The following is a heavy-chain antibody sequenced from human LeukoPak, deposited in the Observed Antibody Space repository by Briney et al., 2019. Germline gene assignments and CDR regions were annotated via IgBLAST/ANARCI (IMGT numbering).Heavy chain of an antibody. J-gene: IGHJ3*02. V-gene: IGHV4-34*01. CDR3: ASRGDAFDI. D-gene: IGHD3-16*01. CDR2: INHSGST. Sequence: SETLSLTCAVYGGSFSGYYWSWIRQPPGKGLEWIGEINHSGSTNYNPSLKSRVTISVDTSKNPFSLKLSSVTAADTAVYYCASRGDAFDIWGQGTMVTVSS. CDR1: GGSFSGYY.